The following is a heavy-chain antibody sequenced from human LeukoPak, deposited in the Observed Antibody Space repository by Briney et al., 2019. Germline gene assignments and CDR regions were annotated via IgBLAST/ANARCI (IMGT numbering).Heavy chain of an antibody. V-gene: IGHV1-2*02. D-gene: IGHD6-19*01. Sequence: ASVKVSCKASGYTFTGYYMHWVRQAPGQGLEWMGWINPNSGGTNYAQKFQGRVTITRDTSISTAYMELSRLTSDDTAVYYCARGVAGPYYYYYVDVWGRGTTVTVSS. CDR1: GYTFTGYY. CDR3: ARGVAGPYYYYYVDV. J-gene: IGHJ6*03. CDR2: INPNSGGT.